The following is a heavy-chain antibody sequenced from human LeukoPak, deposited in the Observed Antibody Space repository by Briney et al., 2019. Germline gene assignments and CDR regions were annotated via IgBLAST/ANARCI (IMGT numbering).Heavy chain of an antibody. D-gene: IGHD3-3*01. CDR3: ARSKGFWSGYYDY. V-gene: IGHV4-39*07. CDR2: IYYSGST. Sequence: PSETLSLTCTVSGGSISSSSYYWGWIRQPPGKGLEWIGSIYYSGSTYYNPSLKSRVTISVDTSKNQFSLKLSSVTAADTAVYYCARSKGFWSGYYDYWGQGTLVTVSS. CDR1: GGSISSSSYY. J-gene: IGHJ4*02.